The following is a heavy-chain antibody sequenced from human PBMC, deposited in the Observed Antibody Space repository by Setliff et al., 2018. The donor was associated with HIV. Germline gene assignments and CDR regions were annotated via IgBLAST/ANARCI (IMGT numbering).Heavy chain of an antibody. J-gene: IGHJ4*02. CDR1: GFTFGDYY. Sequence: PGGSLRLSCAASGFTFGDYYMSWIRQAPGKGLEWVADINGYGQIRYYADFVEGRFTISRDNGNRSLSLQMNTLRAEDTAVYYCAREGVGATTVDYWGQGTLVTVSS. CDR2: INGYGQIR. D-gene: IGHD1-26*01. V-gene: IGHV3-11*04. CDR3: AREGVGATTVDY.